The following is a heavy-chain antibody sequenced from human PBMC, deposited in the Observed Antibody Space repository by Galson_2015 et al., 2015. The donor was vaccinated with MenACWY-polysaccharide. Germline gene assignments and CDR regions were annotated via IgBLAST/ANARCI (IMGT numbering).Heavy chain of an antibody. CDR1: GFTFSSHW. D-gene: IGHD3-10*01. Sequence: SLRLSCAAYGFTFSSHWMTWVRQAPGKGLEWAATIKQDGSEKYYVDSVKGRFTISRDNAKNSLSLQMNSLRAEDTAVYYCARAGEGWFDSWGQGTLVTVSS. V-gene: IGHV3-7*01. CDR2: IKQDGSEK. J-gene: IGHJ5*01. CDR3: ARAGEGWFDS.